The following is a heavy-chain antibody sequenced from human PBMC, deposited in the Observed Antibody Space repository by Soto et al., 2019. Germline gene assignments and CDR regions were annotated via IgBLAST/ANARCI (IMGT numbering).Heavy chain of an antibody. J-gene: IGHJ4*02. D-gene: IGHD3-9*01. V-gene: IGHV3-30-3*01. CDR3: ARADTVDLLLLGDY. CDR1: GFTFSSYA. CDR2: ISYDGSNK. Sequence: QVQLVESGGGVVQPGRSLRLSCAASGFTFSSYAMHWVRQAPGKGLEWVAVISYDGSNKYYADSVKGRFTISRDNSKNTLYLQMNSLRAEDTAVYYWARADTVDLLLLGDYWGQGTLVTVSS.